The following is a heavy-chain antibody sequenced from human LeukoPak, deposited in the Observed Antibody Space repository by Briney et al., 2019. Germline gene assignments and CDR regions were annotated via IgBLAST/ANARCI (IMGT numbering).Heavy chain of an antibody. J-gene: IGHJ4*02. CDR3: ASPERVWGSYPRN. CDR1: GFTFSDYG. D-gene: IGHD3-16*02. V-gene: IGHV3-30*02. CDR2: IRIDGTNK. Sequence: GGSLRLSCAASGFTFSDYGMHWVRQAPGKGLEGVAFIRIDGTNKNYADSVKGRFTISRDNSRNTLFLQMNSLRAEDTAVYYCASPERVWGSYPRNWGQGTLVTVSS.